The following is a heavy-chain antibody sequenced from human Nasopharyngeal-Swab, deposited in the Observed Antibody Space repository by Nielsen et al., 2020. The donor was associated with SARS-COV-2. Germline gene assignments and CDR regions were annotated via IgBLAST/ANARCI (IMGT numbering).Heavy chain of an antibody. CDR3: ARLYGGYVDY. Sequence: GESLKISCRGSGYSFSTYWIGWVRQMPGKGLEWMGIIYPADSTTKYRPSFQGQVTISADKSISTTYLQWSSLKASDTAMYFCARLYGGYVDYWGQGTLVTVSS. CDR2: IYPADSTT. V-gene: IGHV5-51*01. J-gene: IGHJ4*02. CDR1: GYSFSTYW. D-gene: IGHD4/OR15-4a*01.